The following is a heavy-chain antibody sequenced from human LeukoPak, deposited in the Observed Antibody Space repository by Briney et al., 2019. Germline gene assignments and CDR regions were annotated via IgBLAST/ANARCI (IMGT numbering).Heavy chain of an antibody. V-gene: IGHV4-39*01. CDR1: GGSISSSSYY. J-gene: IGHJ4*02. CDR2: IYYSGST. D-gene: IGHD6-19*01. Sequence: SETLSLTCTVSGGSISSSSYYWGWIRQPPGKGLEWIGSIYYSGSTSYNPSLKSRVTISVDTSKNQFSLKLRSVTAADTAVYYCARHAARWLAFDYWGQGTLVTVSS. CDR3: ARHAARWLAFDY.